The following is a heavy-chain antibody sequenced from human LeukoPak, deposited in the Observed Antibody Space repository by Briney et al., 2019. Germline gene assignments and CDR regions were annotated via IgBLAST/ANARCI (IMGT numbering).Heavy chain of an antibody. Sequence: GGSLRLSCAASGFTFSDYYMSWIRQAPGKGLEWVSYISSSGSTIYYVDSVKGRFTISRDNAKNSLYLQMNSLRAEDTAVYYCARVIAEYYYDSSGYYWDYFDYWGQGTLVTVSS. CDR3: ARVIAEYYYDSSGYYWDYFDY. D-gene: IGHD3-22*01. CDR2: ISSSGSTI. CDR1: GFTFSDYY. V-gene: IGHV3-11*01. J-gene: IGHJ4*02.